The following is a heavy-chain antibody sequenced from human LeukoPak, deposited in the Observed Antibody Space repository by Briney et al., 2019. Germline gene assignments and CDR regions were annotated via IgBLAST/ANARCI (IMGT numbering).Heavy chain of an antibody. V-gene: IGHV4-39*02. D-gene: IGHD3-3*01. Sequence: SETLSLTCTVSGASISGSGYYWGWIRQPPGKGLEWIGSIYSSGSTYYNASLQSRVTISIETSKNQISLKLTSVTAADTAVYFCARGAEYYAIWRGYAGYSDYWGQGISVTVSS. CDR3: ARGAEYYAIWRGYAGYSDY. CDR1: GASISGSGYY. CDR2: IYSSGST. J-gene: IGHJ4*02.